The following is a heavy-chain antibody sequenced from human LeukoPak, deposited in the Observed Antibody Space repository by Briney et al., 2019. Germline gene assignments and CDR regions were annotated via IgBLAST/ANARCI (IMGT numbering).Heavy chain of an antibody. CDR3: ARKGSAYYDFWSGFSPFDY. CDR2: INPNSGGT. J-gene: IGHJ4*02. V-gene: IGHV1-2*02. CDR1: GCTFTGYY. D-gene: IGHD3-3*01. Sequence: ASVKVSCKASGCTFTGYYMHWVRQAPGQGLEWMGWINPNSGGTNYAQKFQGRVTMTRDTSISTAYMELSRLRSDDTAVYYCARKGSAYYDFWSGFSPFDYWGQGTLVTVSS.